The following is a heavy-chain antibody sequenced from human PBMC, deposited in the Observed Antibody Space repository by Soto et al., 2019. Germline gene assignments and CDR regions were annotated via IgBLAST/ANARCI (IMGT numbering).Heavy chain of an antibody. CDR1: GFTFSDHY. Sequence: QVQLVESGGGLVKPGGSLRLSCVASGFTFSDHYMTWIRQAPGKGLEWLSYISTSSSYTNYADSVKGRFTISRDNAMNSLDLQMNSLRAEDTAVYYCARLPLTGYFDFWGQGTLLTVSS. CDR3: ARLPLTGYFDF. V-gene: IGHV3-11*05. CDR2: ISTSSSYT. J-gene: IGHJ4*02.